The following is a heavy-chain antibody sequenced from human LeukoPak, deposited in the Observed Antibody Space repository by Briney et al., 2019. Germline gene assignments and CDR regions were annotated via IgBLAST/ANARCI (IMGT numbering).Heavy chain of an antibody. J-gene: IGHJ4*02. D-gene: IGHD1-26*01. CDR2: INPSGGST. CDR3: ARSGSADLDY. V-gene: IGHV1-46*01. CDR1: GYTFTSYY. Sequence: ASVKVSCKASGYTFTSYYMHWVRQAPGQGLEWMGIINPSGGSTNYAQKFQGRVTITRNTSISTAYMELSSLRSEDTAVYYCARSGSADLDYWGQGTLVTVSS.